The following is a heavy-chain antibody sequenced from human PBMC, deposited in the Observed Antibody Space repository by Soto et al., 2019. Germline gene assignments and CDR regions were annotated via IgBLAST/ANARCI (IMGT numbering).Heavy chain of an antibody. CDR3: ARANFYYDILIGYYKGYYYYSMAV. Sequence: ASVKVSCKASGCTFTSYGISWVRQAPGQGLEWMGWISAYNGNTDYAQKLQGRVTMTTDTSTSTAYMELRSLRSEDTAVYYCARANFYYDILIGYYKGYYYYSMAVWGKGTTVTVSS. V-gene: IGHV1-18*01. D-gene: IGHD3-9*01. CDR2: ISAYNGNT. J-gene: IGHJ6*03. CDR1: GCTFTSYG.